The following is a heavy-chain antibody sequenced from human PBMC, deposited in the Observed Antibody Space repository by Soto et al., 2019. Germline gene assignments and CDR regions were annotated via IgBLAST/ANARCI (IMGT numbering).Heavy chain of an antibody. J-gene: IGHJ6*02. V-gene: IGHV3-64*01. CDR3: ARGHLLRYYDSSGYYYFGDYYYYYGMDV. Sequence: EVQLVESGGGLVQPGGSLRLSCAASGFTFSSYAMHWVRQAPGKGLEYVSAISSNGGSTYYANSVKGRFTISRDNSKNTRYLQMGSLRAEDMAVYYCARGHLLRYYDSSGYYYFGDYYYYYGMDVWGQGTTVTVSS. CDR2: ISSNGGST. D-gene: IGHD3-22*01. CDR1: GFTFSSYA.